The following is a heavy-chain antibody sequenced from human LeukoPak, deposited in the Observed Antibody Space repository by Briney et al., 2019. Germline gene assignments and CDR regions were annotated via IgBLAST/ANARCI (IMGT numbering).Heavy chain of an antibody. V-gene: IGHV3-23*01. Sequence: GGSLRLSCAGSGFTFSSYAMSWVRQAPGKGLEWVSAICDTGATTYNAHSVKGRFTISRDNSRSTLHLQMNSLRAEDTALYYCAKDTSIGRYCTNGVCSPFDYWGQGTLVTVSS. D-gene: IGHD2-8*01. CDR3: AKDTSIGRYCTNGVCSPFDY. J-gene: IGHJ4*02. CDR1: GFTFSSYA. CDR2: ICDTGATT.